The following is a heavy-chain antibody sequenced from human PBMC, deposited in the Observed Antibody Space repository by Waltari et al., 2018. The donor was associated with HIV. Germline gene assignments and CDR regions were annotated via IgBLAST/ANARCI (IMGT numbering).Heavy chain of an antibody. J-gene: IGHJ5*02. CDR3: ARGGFDDSSGANWFDP. D-gene: IGHD3-22*01. CDR1: GYTFTSYA. V-gene: IGHV1-8*01. Sequence: QVQLVQSRAEVTKPGASVKVSCKASGYTFTSYAINWVRHATGQGLEWMGWMNPNSGNTGYAQKFQGRVTMTRNTSISTAYMELSSLRSEDTAVYYCARGGFDDSSGANWFDPWGQGTLVTVSS. CDR2: MNPNSGNT.